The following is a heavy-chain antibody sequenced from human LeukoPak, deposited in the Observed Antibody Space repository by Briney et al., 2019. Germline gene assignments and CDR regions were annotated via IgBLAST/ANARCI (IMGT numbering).Heavy chain of an antibody. CDR1: GYSFTSYW. Sequence: GESLKISCKGSGYSFTSYWIGWVRQMPGKGLEWMGIIYLGDSDTRYSPSLQGQVTISADKSISTAYLQWSSLKASDTAMYYCARLLSVNYYDSSGRGGWFDPWGQGTLVTVSS. CDR3: ARLLSVNYYDSSGRGGWFDP. CDR2: IYLGDSDT. J-gene: IGHJ5*02. D-gene: IGHD3-22*01. V-gene: IGHV5-51*01.